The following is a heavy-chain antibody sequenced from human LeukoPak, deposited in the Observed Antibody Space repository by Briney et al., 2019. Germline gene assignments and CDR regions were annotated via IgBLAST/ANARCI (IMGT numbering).Heavy chain of an antibody. Sequence: ASVKVSCKTSGYTFINYDINWVRQAAVQGLEWIGWMNPKSGNLGSAQKFQGRITLTKDISINTAYLELTNLRSDDTAVYYCVRARNWFDPWGQGTLVTVSS. J-gene: IGHJ5*02. CDR1: GYTFINYD. CDR2: MNPKSGNL. V-gene: IGHV1-8*01. CDR3: VRARNWFDP.